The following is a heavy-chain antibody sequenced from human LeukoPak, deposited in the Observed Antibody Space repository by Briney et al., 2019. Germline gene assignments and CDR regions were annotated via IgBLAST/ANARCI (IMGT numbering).Heavy chain of an antibody. CDR3: ASPGEYGTNYYYGMDV. J-gene: IGHJ6*02. CDR1: GGSISSHY. V-gene: IGHV4-4*07. Sequence: SETLSLTCSVSGGSISSHYWSWIRQPAGKGLEWIGRVHITRGTNYNPSLKSRVTMSVDTSKSQFSLRLTSVTAADMAVYYCASPGEYGTNYYYGMDVWGQGTTVTVSS. D-gene: IGHD2/OR15-2a*01. CDR2: VHITRGT.